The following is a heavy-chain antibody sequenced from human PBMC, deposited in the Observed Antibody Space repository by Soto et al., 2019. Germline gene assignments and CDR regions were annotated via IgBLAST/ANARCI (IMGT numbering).Heavy chain of an antibody. CDR2: ISSSSSYI. J-gene: IGHJ4*02. CDR3: ARGGYCSGGSCSFDY. CDR1: GFTFSSYS. D-gene: IGHD2-15*01. V-gene: IGHV3-21*01. Sequence: EVQLVESGGGLVKPGGSLRLSCAASGFTFSSYSMNWVRQAPGKGLEWVSSISSSSSYIYYADSVKGRFTISRDNAKNSLYLQMNSPRAEDTAVYYCARGGYCSGGSCSFDYWGQGTLVTVSS.